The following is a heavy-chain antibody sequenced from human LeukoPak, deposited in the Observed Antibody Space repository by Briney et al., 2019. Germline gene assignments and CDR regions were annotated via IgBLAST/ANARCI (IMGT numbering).Heavy chain of an antibody. CDR1: GFTFSSYG. V-gene: IGHV3-30*18. Sequence: PGGSLRLSCAASGFTFSSYGMHWVRQAPGKGLEWVAVISYDGSNKYYADSVKGRFTISRDNSKNTLYLQMNSLRAEHTAVYYCAKAGGPNIVVVPAALVGSTRDWFDPWGQGTLATVSS. CDR3: AKAGGPNIVVVPAALVGSTRDWFDP. J-gene: IGHJ5*02. CDR2: ISYDGSNK. D-gene: IGHD2-2*01.